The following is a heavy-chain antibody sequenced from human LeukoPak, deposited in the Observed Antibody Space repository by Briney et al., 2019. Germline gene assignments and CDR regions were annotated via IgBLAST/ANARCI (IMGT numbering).Heavy chain of an antibody. Sequence: GGSLRLSCAASGFTFSGYGMHWVRQAPGKGLEWVAVIWYDGSNDDYADSVKGRFTISRDNSKNTLYLQMNSLRAEDTAVYYCARDRNYYDSSGYYELSWFDPWGQGTLVTVSS. J-gene: IGHJ5*02. D-gene: IGHD3-22*01. CDR2: IWYDGSND. V-gene: IGHV3-33*01. CDR1: GFTFSGYG. CDR3: ARDRNYYDSSGYYELSWFDP.